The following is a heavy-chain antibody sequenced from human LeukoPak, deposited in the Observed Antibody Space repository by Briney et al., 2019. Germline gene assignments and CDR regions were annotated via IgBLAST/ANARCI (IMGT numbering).Heavy chain of an antibody. D-gene: IGHD3-10*01. Sequence: GGSLRLSCAASGFTFSSYAIHWVRQAPGKGLEWVAVISYDGSSKYYADSVKGRFTISRDNSKNTLYLQMNSLRAEDTAVYYCARDIGRITMVRGVIRYGMDVWGQGTTVTVSS. V-gene: IGHV3-30-3*01. CDR1: GFTFSSYA. CDR3: ARDIGRITMVRGVIRYGMDV. J-gene: IGHJ6*02. CDR2: ISYDGSSK.